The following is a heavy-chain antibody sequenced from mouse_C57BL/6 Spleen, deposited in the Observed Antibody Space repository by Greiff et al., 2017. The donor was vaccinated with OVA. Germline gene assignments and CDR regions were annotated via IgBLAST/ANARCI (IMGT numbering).Heavy chain of an antibody. CDR2: IYPGSGNT. D-gene: IGHD2-5*01. CDR3: ARGSNWGYFDY. Sequence: QVQLQQSGPELVKPGASVKISCKASGYSFTSYYIHWVKQRPGQGLEWIGCIYPGSGNTKYNEKFKGKATLTADTSSSTAYMQLSSLTSEDSAVYYCARGSNWGYFDYWGQGTTLTVSS. J-gene: IGHJ2*01. CDR1: GYSFTSYY. V-gene: IGHV1-66*01.